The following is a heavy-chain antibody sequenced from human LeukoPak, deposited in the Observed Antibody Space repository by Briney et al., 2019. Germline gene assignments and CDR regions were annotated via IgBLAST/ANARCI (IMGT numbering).Heavy chain of an antibody. D-gene: IGHD1-26*01. Sequence: SETLSLTCTVSGGSISSYYWSWIRQPPAKGLEWIGYLYYAGSTKYNASLKSRVTISVDTSKNQFSLKLRSVTAADTAVYYCARDPQGAGSLSGGAFDIWGQGTMVTVSS. J-gene: IGHJ3*02. CDR1: GGSISSYY. CDR3: ARDPQGAGSLSGGAFDI. V-gene: IGHV4-59*01. CDR2: LYYAGST.